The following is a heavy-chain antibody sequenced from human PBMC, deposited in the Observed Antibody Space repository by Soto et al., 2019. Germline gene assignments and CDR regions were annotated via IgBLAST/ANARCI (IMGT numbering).Heavy chain of an antibody. J-gene: IGHJ4*02. V-gene: IGHV3-33*01. D-gene: IGHD2-21*02. CDR1: GFTFSSYG. CDR3: ARDLVATAIPFDY. Sequence: QVQLVESVGGVVQHGRSLRLSCAASGFTFSSYGMHWVRQAPGKGLEWVAVIWYDGSNKYYADSVKGRFTISRDNSKNTLYLQMTSLRAEDTAVYYCARDLVATAIPFDYWGQGTLVTVSS. CDR2: IWYDGSNK.